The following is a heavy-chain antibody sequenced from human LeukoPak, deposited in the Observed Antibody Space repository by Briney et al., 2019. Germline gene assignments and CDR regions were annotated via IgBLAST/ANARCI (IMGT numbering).Heavy chain of an antibody. CDR1: GFTFYDYA. CDR3: SKDEGGYRYAAVY. CDR2: ISVTGGST. Sequence: GGSLRLSCAASGFTFYDYAMHWVRQAPGKGLEWVSPISVTGGSTFYADSVKGRFTISRVNCRNTLYLQLNSLRIEDTAFYYCSKDEGGYRYAAVYWGAGTLVTVSS. J-gene: IGHJ4*02. D-gene: IGHD5-18*01. V-gene: IGHV3-43*02.